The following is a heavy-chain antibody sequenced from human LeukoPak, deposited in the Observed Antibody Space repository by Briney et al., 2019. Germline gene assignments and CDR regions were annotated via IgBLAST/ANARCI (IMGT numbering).Heavy chain of an antibody. V-gene: IGHV3-9*01. D-gene: IGHD2-2*01. J-gene: IGHJ6*02. CDR2: ISWNSGSI. CDR3: AKSRASYCSSTSCYYYYYGTDV. Sequence: PGRSLRLSCAASGFTFDDYAMHWVRQAPGKGLEWVSGISWNSGSIGYADSVKGRFTISRDNAKNSLYLQMNSLRAEDTALYYCAKSRASYCSSTSCYYYYYGTDVWGQGTTVTVSS. CDR1: GFTFDDYA.